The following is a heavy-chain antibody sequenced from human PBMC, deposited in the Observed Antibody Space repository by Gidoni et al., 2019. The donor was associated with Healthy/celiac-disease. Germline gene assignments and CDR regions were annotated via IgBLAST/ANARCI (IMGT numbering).Heavy chain of an antibody. CDR3: ARGGAVAAPEDYYYYYGMDV. CDR2: IWYDGSNK. Sequence: QVQLVESGGGVVQPGRSMRLSCAASGFTFSSYGMHWVRQAPGKGLAWVAVIWYDGSNKYYADSVKGRFTISRDNSKNTLYLQMNSLRAEETAVYYCARGGAVAAPEDYYYYYGMDVWGQGTTVTVSS. CDR1: GFTFSSYG. D-gene: IGHD6-19*01. V-gene: IGHV3-33*01. J-gene: IGHJ6*02.